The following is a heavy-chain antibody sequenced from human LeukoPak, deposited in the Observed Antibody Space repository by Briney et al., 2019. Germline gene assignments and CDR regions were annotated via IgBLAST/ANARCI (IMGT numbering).Heavy chain of an antibody. CDR3: LYYDFWSGYDY. D-gene: IGHD3-3*01. CDR2: INHSGST. CDR1: GGSFSGYY. J-gene: IGHJ4*02. V-gene: IGHV4-34*01. Sequence: PSETLSLTCAVYGGSFSGYYWSGIRQPPGKGLEWIGEINHSGSTNYDPSLKSRVTVSVDTSKNQFSLKLNSVTAADTAVYYCLYYDFWSGYDYWGQGTLVTVSS.